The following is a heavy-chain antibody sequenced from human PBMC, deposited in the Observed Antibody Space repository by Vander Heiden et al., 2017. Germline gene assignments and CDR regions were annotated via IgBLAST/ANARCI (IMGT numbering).Heavy chain of an antibody. CDR1: VFTLRSYG. D-gene: IGHD4-17*01. CDR2: ISYDGSNK. Sequence: QVQLVASGGGVVQPGRSLRLSCAASVFTLRSYGMHWVRQAPGKGLEWVAVISYDGSNKYYADSVKGRFTISRDNSKNTLYLQMNSLRAEDTAVYYCAKDFTVTTEGFDYWGQGTLVTVSS. J-gene: IGHJ4*02. CDR3: AKDFTVTTEGFDY. V-gene: IGHV3-30*18.